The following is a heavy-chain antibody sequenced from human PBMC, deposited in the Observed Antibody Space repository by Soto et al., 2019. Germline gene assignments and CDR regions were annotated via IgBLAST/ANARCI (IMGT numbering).Heavy chain of an antibody. V-gene: IGHV5-51*01. CDR2: INPTDSDT. Sequence: GESLKISCKASGYIFTTYWIAWVRQMPGRGLEWIGIINPTDSDTRYSPSFQGQVTISADKSISTTYLQWSSLKASDTAIYYCARQWNFGYWGQGTLVTVSS. J-gene: IGHJ4*02. D-gene: IGHD5-12*01. CDR3: ARQWNFGY. CDR1: GYIFTTYW.